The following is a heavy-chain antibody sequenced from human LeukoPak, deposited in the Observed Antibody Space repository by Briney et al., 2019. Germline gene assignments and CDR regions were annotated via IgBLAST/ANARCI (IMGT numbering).Heavy chain of an antibody. Sequence: GGSLRLSCAASGFTFSDYYMSWIRQAPGKGLEWVSYISSSGSTIYYADSVKGRFTISRDNAKNSLYLQMNSLRAEDTAVYYCATGDSSSWYYFDYWGQGTLVTVSA. V-gene: IGHV3-11*04. J-gene: IGHJ4*02. D-gene: IGHD6-13*01. CDR3: ATGDSSSWYYFDY. CDR1: GFTFSDYY. CDR2: ISSSGSTI.